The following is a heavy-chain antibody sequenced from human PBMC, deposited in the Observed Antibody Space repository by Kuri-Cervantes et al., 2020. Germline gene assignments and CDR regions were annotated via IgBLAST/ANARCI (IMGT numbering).Heavy chain of an antibody. Sequence: GGSLRLSCGASGFTFGTYWMSWVRQTPGKGLEWVAYISSDGSETKCVDSVKGRFTISRDNAKNSMYLQMNSLRVEDTAVYYCASTMVRGVIIYWGQGTLVTVSS. J-gene: IGHJ4*02. D-gene: IGHD3-10*01. CDR3: ASTMVRGVIIY. CDR1: GFTFGTYW. V-gene: IGHV3-7*03. CDR2: ISSDGSET.